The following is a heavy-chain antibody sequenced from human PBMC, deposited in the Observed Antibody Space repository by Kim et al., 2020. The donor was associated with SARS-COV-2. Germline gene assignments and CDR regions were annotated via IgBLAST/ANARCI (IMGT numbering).Heavy chain of an antibody. V-gene: IGHV1-69*04. CDR3: ARDGSGGHLGY. J-gene: IGHJ4*02. CDR2: A. D-gene: IGHD2-15*01. Sequence: ANSAQRFQGRVTITADKSTSTAYMELSSLRSEDTAVYYCARDGSGGHLGYWGQGTLVTVSS.